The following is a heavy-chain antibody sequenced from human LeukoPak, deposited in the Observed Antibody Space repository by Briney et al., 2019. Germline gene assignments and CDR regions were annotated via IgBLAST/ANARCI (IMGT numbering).Heavy chain of an antibody. J-gene: IGHJ4*02. D-gene: IGHD3-10*01. V-gene: IGHV1-18*01. CDR3: ARVSHYYGSEIEY. CDR1: GYTFNSYD. CDR2: ISAYNGNT. Sequence: ASVKVSCKASGYTFNSYDITWVRQAPGQGLEWMGWISAYNGNTNYAQKVQGRVTMTTDTSTGTAYMELRSLRSDDTAVYYCARVSHYYGSEIEYWGQGTLVTVSS.